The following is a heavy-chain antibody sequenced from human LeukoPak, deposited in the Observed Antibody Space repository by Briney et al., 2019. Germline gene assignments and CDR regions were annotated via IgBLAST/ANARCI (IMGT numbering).Heavy chain of an antibody. J-gene: IGHJ4*02. CDR1: GXXFSSXG. CDR2: IWYDGSNK. V-gene: IGHV3-33*01. Sequence: GGXXRXXCAXXGXXFSSXGXXWVRQAPGKGLEWVAVIWYDGSNKYYADSVKGRFTISRDNSKNTLYLQMNSLRAEDTAVYYCATDSSGYDYWGQGTLVTVSS. CDR3: ATDSSGYDY. D-gene: IGHD3-22*01.